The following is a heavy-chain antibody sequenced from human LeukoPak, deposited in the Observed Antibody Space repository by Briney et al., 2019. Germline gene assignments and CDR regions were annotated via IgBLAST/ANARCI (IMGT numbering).Heavy chain of an antibody. D-gene: IGHD2-15*01. CDR3: ARDDCSGGSCPTNYYYYYYMDV. CDR1: GFSFSNYG. Sequence: GGSLRLSCAASGFSFSNYGMNWVRQAPGKGLEWVSSISSSSSYIYYADSVKGRFTISRDNAKNSLYLQMNSLRAEDTAVYYCARDDCSGGSCPTNYYYYYYMDVWGKGTTVTVSS. V-gene: IGHV3-21*01. J-gene: IGHJ6*03. CDR2: ISSSSSYI.